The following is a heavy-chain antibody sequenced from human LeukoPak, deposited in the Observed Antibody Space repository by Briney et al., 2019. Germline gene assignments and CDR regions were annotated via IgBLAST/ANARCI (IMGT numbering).Heavy chain of an antibody. CDR2: ISYDGSNK. D-gene: IGHD3-3*02. CDR3: AKDLAYYFDY. Sequence: PGRSLRLSCAASGFTFSSYAMHWVRQAPGKGLEWVAVISYDGSNKYYADSVKGRFTISRDNSKNTLYLQMNSLRAEDTAVYYCAKDLAYYFDYWGQGTLVTVSS. V-gene: IGHV3-30*04. CDR1: GFTFSSYA. J-gene: IGHJ4*02.